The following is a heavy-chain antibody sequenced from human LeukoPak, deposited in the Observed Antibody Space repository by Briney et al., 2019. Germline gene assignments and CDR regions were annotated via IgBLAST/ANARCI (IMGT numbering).Heavy chain of an antibody. V-gene: IGHV4-61*01. D-gene: IGHD3-22*01. CDR1: GGSVSSGSYY. CDR2: IYYSGST. CDR3: ARVDSSGYYYDYYYGMDV. Sequence: PSETLSLTCTVSGGSVSSGSYYWGWIRQPPGKGLEWIGYIYYSGSTNYNPSLKSRVTISVDTSKNQFSLKLSSVTAAGTAVYYCARVDSSGYYYDYYYGMDVWGQGTTVTVSS. J-gene: IGHJ6*02.